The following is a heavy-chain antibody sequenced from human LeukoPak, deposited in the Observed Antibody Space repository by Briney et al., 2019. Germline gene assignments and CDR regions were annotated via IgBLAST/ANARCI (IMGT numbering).Heavy chain of an antibody. Sequence: PGGSLRLSCAASGFTFSSFWMNWVRQAPGKGLEWVSSISSSSSYIYYADSVKGRFTISRDNAKNSLYLQMNSLRAEDTAVYYCARVAAVAEDAFDIWGQGTMVTVSS. V-gene: IGHV3-21*01. CDR1: GFTFSSFW. J-gene: IGHJ3*02. D-gene: IGHD6-19*01. CDR2: ISSSSSYI. CDR3: ARVAAVAEDAFDI.